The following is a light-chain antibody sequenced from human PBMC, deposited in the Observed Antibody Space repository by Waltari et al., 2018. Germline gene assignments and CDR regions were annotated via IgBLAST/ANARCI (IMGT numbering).Light chain of an antibody. V-gene: IGLV2-14*03. J-gene: IGLJ2*01. CDR1: GSAVGASDY. CDR2: DVT. Sequence: QSALTQPASVSGSPGQSITISCSGVGSAVGASDYVSWHQHHPVKAPQVIIYDVTNRPSGVSDRFSASKSANTASLTISRLQPEDEADYYCFSQTLDGLVLLGGGTRLTVL. CDR3: FSQTLDGLVL.